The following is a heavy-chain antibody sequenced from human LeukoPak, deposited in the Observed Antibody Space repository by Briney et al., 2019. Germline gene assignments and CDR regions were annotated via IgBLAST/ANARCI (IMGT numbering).Heavy chain of an antibody. D-gene: IGHD4-23*01. J-gene: IGHJ4*02. CDR1: GFTFSNYA. V-gene: IGHV3-30*18. CDR3: AEGDGGNPDY. Sequence: PGGSLRLSCAASGFTFSNYAMAWVRQAPGKGLEWVAVIPYDGSNKYYADSVKGRFTISRDNSKNTLYPQMNSLRAEDTAVYYCAEGDGGNPDYWGQGTLVTVSS. CDR2: IPYDGSNK.